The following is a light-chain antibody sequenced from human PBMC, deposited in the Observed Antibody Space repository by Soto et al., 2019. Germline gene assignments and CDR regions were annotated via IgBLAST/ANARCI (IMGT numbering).Light chain of an antibody. Sequence: QSALTQPASVSGSPGQSITIPCTGTSSDVGGYNYVSWYQQHPGKAPKLIIYDVSNRPSGVSNRFSGSKSGNTASLTISGLHAQDDADYYCSSYTSSRTRVFGGGTKLTVL. CDR1: SSDVGGYNY. J-gene: IGLJ2*01. CDR3: SSYTSSRTRV. V-gene: IGLV2-14*03. CDR2: DVS.